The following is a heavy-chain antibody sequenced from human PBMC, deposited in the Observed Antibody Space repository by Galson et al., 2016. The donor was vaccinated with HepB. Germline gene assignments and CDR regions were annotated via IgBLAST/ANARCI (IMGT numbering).Heavy chain of an antibody. V-gene: IGHV3-21*01. CDR1: GFTYSDYS. Sequence: SLRLSCAASGFTYSDYSMNWVRQAPGKGLEWVSSINGFSTYTKYADSVKGRFTISRDNAQNSLYLEMNSLRPEDTAVYFCARDRYTSGWYLGGYFDSWGQGTLVTVSS. CDR3: ARDRYTSGWYLGGYFDS. D-gene: IGHD6-19*01. J-gene: IGHJ4*02. CDR2: INGFSTYT.